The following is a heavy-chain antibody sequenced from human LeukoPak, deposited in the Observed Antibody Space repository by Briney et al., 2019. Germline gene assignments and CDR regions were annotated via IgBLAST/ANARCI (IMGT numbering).Heavy chain of an antibody. J-gene: IGHJ6*03. V-gene: IGHV1-2*02. CDR2: INPNSGGT. CDR1: GYTFTGYY. D-gene: IGHD4-17*01. CDR3: ARVSVTTFHYYYYMDV. Sequence: ASVKVSCKASGYTFTGYYMHWVRQAPGQGLEWMGWINPNSGGTNYAQKLQGRVTMTTDTSTSTAYMELRSLRSDDTAVYYCARVSVTTFHYYYYMDVWGRGTTVTVSS.